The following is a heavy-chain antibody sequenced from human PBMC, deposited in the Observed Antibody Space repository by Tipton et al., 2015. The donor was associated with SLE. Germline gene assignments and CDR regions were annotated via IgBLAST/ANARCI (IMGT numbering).Heavy chain of an antibody. Sequence: LRLSCTVSGGSISSYYWSWIRQPPGKGLEWIGYINYSGSTNYNPSLKSRVTISVDTSKNQFSLKLNSVTAADTAVYYCARDLDSYYGMDVWGQGTPVTVSS. CDR2: INYSGST. V-gene: IGHV4-59*01. CDR1: GGSISSYY. D-gene: IGHD3-9*01. CDR3: ARDLDSYYGMDV. J-gene: IGHJ6*02.